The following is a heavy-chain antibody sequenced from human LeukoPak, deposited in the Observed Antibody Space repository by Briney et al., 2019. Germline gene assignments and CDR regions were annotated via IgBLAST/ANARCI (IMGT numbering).Heavy chain of an antibody. CDR2: IWYDGSNK. CDR3: ASSGSYTRFAFDI. J-gene: IGHJ3*02. Sequence: GGSLRLSCAASGFTFRSYGMHWVRQAPGKGLEWVAVIWYDGSNKYYADSVKGRFTISRDNSKNTLYLQMNSLRAEDTAVYYCASSGSYTRFAFDIWGQGTMVTVSS. D-gene: IGHD1-26*01. V-gene: IGHV3-33*01. CDR1: GFTFRSYG.